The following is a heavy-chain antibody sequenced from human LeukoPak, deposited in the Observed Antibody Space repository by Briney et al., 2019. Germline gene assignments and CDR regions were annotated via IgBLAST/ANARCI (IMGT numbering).Heavy chain of an antibody. CDR1: GYTFTSYG. D-gene: IGHD3-3*01. CDR2: IIPILGIA. J-gene: IGHJ3*02. Sequence: SVKVSCKASGYTFTSYGISWVRQAPGQGLEWMGRIIPILGIANYAQKFQGRVTITADKSTSTAYMELSSLRSEDTAVYYCARVGSGSQAFDIWGQGTMVTVSS. V-gene: IGHV1-69*04. CDR3: ARVGSGSQAFDI.